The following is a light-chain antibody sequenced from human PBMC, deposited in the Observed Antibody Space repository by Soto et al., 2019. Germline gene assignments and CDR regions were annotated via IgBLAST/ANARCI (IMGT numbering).Light chain of an antibody. CDR1: QSVSSS. Sequence: EIVMTQSPATLSVSPGERATLSCRASQSVSSSLAWYQQKPGQAPRLLIHGASTRATGIPARFSGSGSGTEFTLTISSLQSEDSAVYYCQQYNKWPPLTFGGGTKVEIK. CDR3: QQYNKWPPLT. V-gene: IGKV3-15*01. J-gene: IGKJ4*01. CDR2: GAS.